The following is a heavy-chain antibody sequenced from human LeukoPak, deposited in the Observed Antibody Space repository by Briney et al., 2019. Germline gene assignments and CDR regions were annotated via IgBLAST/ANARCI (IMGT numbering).Heavy chain of an antibody. CDR3: AKAELVGAAGAVGY. Sequence: PGGSLRLSCAASGFIFSSYSMSWVRQAPGKGLEWVSVITGSGGSTYYADSVKGRFSISRDNSKNTLYLQMNSLRAEDTAVYYCAKAELVGAAGAVGYWGQGTLVTVSS. CDR1: GFIFSSYS. V-gene: IGHV3-23*01. CDR2: ITGSGGST. J-gene: IGHJ4*02. D-gene: IGHD2-15*01.